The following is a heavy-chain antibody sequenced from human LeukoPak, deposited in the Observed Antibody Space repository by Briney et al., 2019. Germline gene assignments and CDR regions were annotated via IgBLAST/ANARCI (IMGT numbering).Heavy chain of an antibody. V-gene: IGHV3-48*03. CDR1: GFTFSSCE. Sequence: GGSLRLSCAASGFTFSSCEMNWVRQAPGKGLEWVSYISSSGSTIYYADSVKGRFTISRDNAKNSLYLQMNSLRAEDTAVYYCARDVGSGILNWGQGTLVTVSS. D-gene: IGHD3-10*01. J-gene: IGHJ4*02. CDR3: ARDVGSGILN. CDR2: ISSSGSTI.